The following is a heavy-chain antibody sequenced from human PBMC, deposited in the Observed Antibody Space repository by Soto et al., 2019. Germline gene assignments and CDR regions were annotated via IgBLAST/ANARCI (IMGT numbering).Heavy chain of an antibody. J-gene: IGHJ6*02. CDR1: GFTFSSYS. D-gene: IGHD2-2*02. Sequence: GGSLRLSCAASGFTFSSYSMNWVRQAPGKGLEWVSSISSSSSYIYYADSVKGRFTISRDNAKNSLYLQMNSLRAEDTAVYDCAGLFPHCSSTSCYIYYYYYGMDVWGQGTTVTVSS. V-gene: IGHV3-21*01. CDR2: ISSSSSYI. CDR3: AGLFPHCSSTSCYIYYYYYGMDV.